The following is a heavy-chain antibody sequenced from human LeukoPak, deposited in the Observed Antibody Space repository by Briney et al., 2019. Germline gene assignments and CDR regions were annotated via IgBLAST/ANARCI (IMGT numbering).Heavy chain of an antibody. D-gene: IGHD6-13*01. CDR2: ISGSGYST. CDR3: ARRPPNYSSRSDDAFDI. CDR1: GFTFSSYA. V-gene: IGHV3-23*01. Sequence: HPGGSLRLSCAASGFTFSSYAMSWVRQAPGKGLEWVSAISGSGYSTYYADSVKGRFTISRDNSKNTLYLQMNSLRAEDTAVYYCARRPPNYSSRSDDAFDIWGQGTMVTVSS. J-gene: IGHJ3*02.